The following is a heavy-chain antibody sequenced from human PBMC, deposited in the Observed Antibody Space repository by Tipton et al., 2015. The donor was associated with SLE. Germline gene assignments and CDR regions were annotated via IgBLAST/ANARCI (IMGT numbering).Heavy chain of an antibody. CDR1: GGSIYNYY. V-gene: IGHV4-59*12. CDR2: VYHSGST. Sequence: TLSLTCTISGGSIYNYYWNWIRQSPGKGLEWIGHVYHSGSTIYNPSLKSRVTISIDTSKKEFSLKLSSVTAADTAVYYCARVPTYYYDSSGYYYNYYYYYMDVWGKGTTVTVSS. J-gene: IGHJ6*03. CDR3: ARVPTYYYDSSGYYYNYYYYYMDV. D-gene: IGHD3-22*01.